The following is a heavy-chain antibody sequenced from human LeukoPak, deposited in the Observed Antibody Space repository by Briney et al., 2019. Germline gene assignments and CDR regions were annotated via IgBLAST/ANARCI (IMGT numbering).Heavy chain of an antibody. CDR1: GFTFSSYA. CDR3: AREPFWSGYYNLHLDY. V-gene: IGHV3-30-3*01. Sequence: GGSLRLSCAASGFTFSSYAMHWVRQAPGKGLEWVAVISYDGSNKYYADSVKGRFTISRDNSKNTLYLQMNSLRAEDTAVYYCAREPFWSGYYNLHLDYWGQGTLVTVSS. CDR2: ISYDGSNK. J-gene: IGHJ4*02. D-gene: IGHD3-3*01.